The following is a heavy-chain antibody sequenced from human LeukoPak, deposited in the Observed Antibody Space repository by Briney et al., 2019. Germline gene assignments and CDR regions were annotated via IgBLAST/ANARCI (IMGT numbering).Heavy chain of an antibody. CDR3: AKDLFEVDTAMVTVDY. CDR1: GFTFSSYG. J-gene: IGHJ4*02. V-gene: IGHV3-30*18. D-gene: IGHD5-18*01. Sequence: GGSLRLSCAASGFTFSSYGMHWVRQAPGRGLEWGAGISYDGSNKYYADSVKGRFTISRDNSKNTLYLQMNSLRAEDTAVYYCAKDLFEVDTAMVTVDYWGQGTLVTVSS. CDR2: ISYDGSNK.